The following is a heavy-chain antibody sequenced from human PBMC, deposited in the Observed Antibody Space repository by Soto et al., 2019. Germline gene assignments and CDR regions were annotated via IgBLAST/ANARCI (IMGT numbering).Heavy chain of an antibody. Sequence: GGSLRLSCAASGFSFTRYGMHWVRQAPGKGLEWVSAIGSAGDTYYSGSVKGRFAISRENAKNSLYLQMNSVTPGDTAVYYCARGGYASGYFHYAMDVWGQGTTVTVSS. J-gene: IGHJ6*02. CDR3: ARGGYASGYFHYAMDV. V-gene: IGHV3-13*01. CDR2: IGSAGDT. D-gene: IGHD6-19*01. CDR1: GFSFTRYG.